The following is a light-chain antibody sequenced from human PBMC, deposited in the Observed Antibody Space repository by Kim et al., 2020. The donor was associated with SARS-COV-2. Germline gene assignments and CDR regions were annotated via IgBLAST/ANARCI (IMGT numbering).Light chain of an antibody. CDR3: QHRRTWPLT. V-gene: IGKV3-11*01. CDR1: QYIDNW. Sequence: EIVLTQSPVTLSLSPGQRATLSCRASQYIDNWLAWYQQKPGQVPRLLIYDASNRATGILARFSGSGSGTDFTLTISSLEPEDFAVYYCQHRRTWPLTFGQGTKLEIK. CDR2: DAS. J-gene: IGKJ2*01.